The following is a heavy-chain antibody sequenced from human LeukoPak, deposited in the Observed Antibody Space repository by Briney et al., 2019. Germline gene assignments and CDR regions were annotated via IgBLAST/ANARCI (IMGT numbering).Heavy chain of an antibody. V-gene: IGHV3-53*01. CDR1: GFTVSSNY. CDR2: IYSGGST. CDR3: ARDGKIYGDHLDY. Sequence: GGSLRLSCAASGFTVSSNYMSWVRQAPGKGLEWVSVIYSGGSTYYADSVKGRFTVSRDNSKNTLYLQMNSLRAEDTAVYYCARDGKIYGDHLDYWGQGTLVTVSS. J-gene: IGHJ4*02. D-gene: IGHD4-17*01.